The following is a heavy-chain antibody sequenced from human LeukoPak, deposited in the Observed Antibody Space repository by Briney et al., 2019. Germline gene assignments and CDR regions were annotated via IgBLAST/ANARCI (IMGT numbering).Heavy chain of an antibody. V-gene: IGHV4-38-2*02. D-gene: IGHD6-19*01. CDR3: ARDLETVAGPFDY. J-gene: IGHJ4*02. CDR1: GGSISSYY. Sequence: SETLSLTCTVSGGSISSYYWSWIRQPPGKGLEWIGSIYHSGSTYYNPSLKSRVTISVDTSKNQFSLKLSSVTAADTAVYYCARDLETVAGPFDYWGQGTLVTVSS. CDR2: IYHSGST.